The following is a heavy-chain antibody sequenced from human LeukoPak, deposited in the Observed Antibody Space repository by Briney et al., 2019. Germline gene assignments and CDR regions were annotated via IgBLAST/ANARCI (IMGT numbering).Heavy chain of an antibody. J-gene: IGHJ4*02. CDR2: IYHSGST. CDR3: ARERWIYDSSGYYYLGYFDY. D-gene: IGHD3-22*01. Sequence: PSETLSLTCAVSGGSISSGGYSWSWIRQPPGKGLEWIGYIYHSGSTYYNPSLKSRVTISVDRSKNQFSLKLSSVTAADTAVYYCARERWIYDSSGYYYLGYFDYWGQGTLVTVSS. V-gene: IGHV4-30-2*01. CDR1: GGSISSGGYS.